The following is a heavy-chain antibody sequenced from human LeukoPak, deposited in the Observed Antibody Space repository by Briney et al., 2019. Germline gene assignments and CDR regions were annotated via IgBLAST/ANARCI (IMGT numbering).Heavy chain of an antibody. Sequence: PSETLSLTCAVSGGSISSGGYSWSWIRQPPGKGLEWIGYIYHSGSTYYNPSLKSRVTISVDWSKNQFSLKLSSVTAADTAVYYCARSSSWYPRNFDYWGQGTLVTVSS. CDR2: IYHSGST. CDR3: ARSSSWYPRNFDY. J-gene: IGHJ4*02. V-gene: IGHV4-30-2*01. D-gene: IGHD6-13*01. CDR1: GGSISSGGYS.